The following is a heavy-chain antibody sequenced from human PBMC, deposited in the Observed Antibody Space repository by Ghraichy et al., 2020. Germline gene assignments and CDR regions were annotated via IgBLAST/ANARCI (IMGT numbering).Heavy chain of an antibody. J-gene: IGHJ4*02. CDR1: GFTFNKYW. D-gene: IGHD3-9*01. V-gene: IGHV3-7*03. Sequence: GGSLRLSCAASGFTFNKYWLSWVRQAPGKGLEWVANIKQDGSERYYVDSVKGRFTISRDDAKNSLYLQMNSLRAEDTAIYYCAREVLRSFDWSGTFDYWGQGTLVTVSS. CDR2: IKQDGSER. CDR3: AREVLRSFDWSGTFDY.